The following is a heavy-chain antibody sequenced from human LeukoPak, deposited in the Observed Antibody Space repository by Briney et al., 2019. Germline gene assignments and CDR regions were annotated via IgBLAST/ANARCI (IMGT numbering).Heavy chain of an antibody. CDR1: SYSISSGYY. D-gene: IGHD2-2*01. Sequence: SETLSLTCTVSSYSISSGYYWGWIRQPPGKGLEWIGNTYHSGNTYYKPSLKSRVTISVDTSKNQFSLKLSSVTAADTAVYYCARESDYCSSTSCLPSFDYWGQGTLVTVSS. J-gene: IGHJ4*02. CDR2: TYHSGNT. V-gene: IGHV4-38-2*02. CDR3: ARESDYCSSTSCLPSFDY.